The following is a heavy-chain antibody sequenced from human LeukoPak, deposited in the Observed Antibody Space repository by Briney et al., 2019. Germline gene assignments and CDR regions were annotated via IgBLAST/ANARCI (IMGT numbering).Heavy chain of an antibody. Sequence: GGSLTLSCAASGFTFSNYDMSWLRHAPGKGLEWVSSISDSGGSTYYADSVKGRFTIYRDNSKNTLYLQMTNLRAADTAVYYCAKDLSRAVAADWFDPWDQGSLVTVSS. CDR3: AKDLSRAVAADWFDP. CDR2: ISDSGGST. D-gene: IGHD6-19*01. J-gene: IGHJ5*02. CDR1: GFTFSNYD. V-gene: IGHV3-23*01.